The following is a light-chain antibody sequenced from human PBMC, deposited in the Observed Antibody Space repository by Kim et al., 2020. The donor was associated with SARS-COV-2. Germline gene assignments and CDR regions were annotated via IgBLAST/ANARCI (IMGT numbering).Light chain of an antibody. CDR2: QDS. J-gene: IGLJ1*01. CDR3: QAWDSGTGV. CDR1: ELGNKY. Sequence: VSPGKTASITCSGDELGNKYASWYQQKPGQSPVLVIYQDSKRPSGIPERFSGSNSGNTATLTISGTQAMDEADYYCQAWDSGTGVFGTGTKVTVL. V-gene: IGLV3-1*01.